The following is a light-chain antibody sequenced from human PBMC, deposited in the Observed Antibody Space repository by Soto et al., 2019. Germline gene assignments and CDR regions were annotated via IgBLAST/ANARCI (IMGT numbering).Light chain of an antibody. CDR3: SSFTSSMTNV. CDR2: NVN. V-gene: IGLV2-18*02. CDR1: SSDVGSYDY. Sequence: QSALIQPPSVSGSPGQSVTISCTGTSSDVGSYDYVSWYQQHPGTVPKPMIYNVNTQPSGVPDRFSGSKSGNMASMTISGLQAADEADYFCSSFTSSMTNVFGSGTKVTVL. J-gene: IGLJ1*01.